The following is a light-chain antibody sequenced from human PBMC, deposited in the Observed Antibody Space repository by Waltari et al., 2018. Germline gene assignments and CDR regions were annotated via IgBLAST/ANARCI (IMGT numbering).Light chain of an antibody. CDR3: SSHTATVPHV. CDR2: EVS. CDR1: SNDVGGYGY. J-gene: IGLJ1*01. Sequence: QSALTQPASVSGSPGQSITISCTGTSNDVGGYGYVSWYQQYPGNAPKLIIYEVSSRPSGISTRFSGSKSGNTASLTISGLQAEDEADYYCSSHTATVPHVFGTGTRVTVV. V-gene: IGLV2-14*01.